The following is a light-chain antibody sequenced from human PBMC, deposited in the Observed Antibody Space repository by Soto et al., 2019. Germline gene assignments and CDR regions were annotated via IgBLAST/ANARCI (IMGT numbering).Light chain of an antibody. J-gene: IGKJ1*01. CDR3: LQDYNYPWT. Sequence: AIQMTQSPSSLSASVGDRVTITCRASQGIRNDLGWYQQKPGKAPNLLIYAASSLQSGVPSRFSGSGSGTDFTLTISSLQPEDVANYYCLQDYNYPWTFGQGTKVEIK. V-gene: IGKV1-6*01. CDR2: AAS. CDR1: QGIRND.